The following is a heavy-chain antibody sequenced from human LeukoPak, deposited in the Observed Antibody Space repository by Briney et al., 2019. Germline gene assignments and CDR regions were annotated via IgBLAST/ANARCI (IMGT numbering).Heavy chain of an antibody. D-gene: IGHD5-18*01. CDR2: ISSSSNYI. J-gene: IGHJ3*02. Sequence: PGGSLRLSCAASGFTFSTYSFNWVRQAPGKGLEWLSSISSSSNYIYYSDSVKDRFTFSRDNAENSLYLQMNSLRAEDTGVYYCARSRRIQLDAFDIWGQGTKVTVSS. CDR3: ARSRRIQLDAFDI. V-gene: IGHV3-21*01. CDR1: GFTFSTYS.